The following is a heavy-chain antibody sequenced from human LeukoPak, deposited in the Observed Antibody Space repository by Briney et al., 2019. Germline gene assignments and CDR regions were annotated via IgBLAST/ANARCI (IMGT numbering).Heavy chain of an antibody. CDR3: ARGLCGGDCYDY. J-gene: IGHJ4*02. CDR2: ISSSSTHI. CDR1: GFTFSDYH. D-gene: IGHD2-21*01. V-gene: IGHV3-21*01. Sequence: GGSLRLSCVASGFTFSDYHINWVRQAPGKGLEWVSSISSSSTHIYYADSVKGRFTISRDDAKNSLFLQMNSLRAEDTALYYCARGLCGGDCYDYWGQGTLVTVSS.